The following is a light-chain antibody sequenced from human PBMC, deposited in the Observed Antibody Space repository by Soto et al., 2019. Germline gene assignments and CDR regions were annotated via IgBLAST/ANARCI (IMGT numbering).Light chain of an antibody. V-gene: IGKV2-30*01. CDR1: QSLVYSDGNAY. CDR2: KLS. J-gene: IGKJ1*01. Sequence: DVLMTQSPLSLPVTLGQPASISCRSSQSLVYSDGNAYLNWFQHKPGQSPRRLIYKLSERDCGVPERFSGSGSGTEFTLKISRLEAEDVAAYYCMQGTQYPWTFGPGTKVDI. CDR3: MQGTQYPWT.